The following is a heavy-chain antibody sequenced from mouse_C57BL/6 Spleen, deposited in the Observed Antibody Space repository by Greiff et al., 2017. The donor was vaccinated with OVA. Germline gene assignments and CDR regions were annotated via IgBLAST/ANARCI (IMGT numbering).Heavy chain of an antibody. CDR3: ARENYYDWFAY. D-gene: IGHD1-1*01. V-gene: IGHV1-52*01. J-gene: IGHJ3*01. CDR2: IDPSDSAT. Sequence: QVQLQQPGAELVRPGSSVKLSCKASGYTFTSYWMHWVKQRPIHGLEWIGNIDPSDSATHYTQKFKDKATLPVNNSSSTAYMQLSSLTSEDSAVYYCARENYYDWFAYWGQGTLVTVSA. CDR1: GYTFTSYW.